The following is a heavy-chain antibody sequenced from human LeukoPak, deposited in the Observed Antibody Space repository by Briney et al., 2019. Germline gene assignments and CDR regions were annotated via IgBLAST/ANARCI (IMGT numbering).Heavy chain of an antibody. CDR1: GFTFSSYW. Sequence: GGSLRLSCVVSGFTFSSYWMSWVRQAPGKWLEWDANIKQDGSEKYYVESVKGRFTMSRDNAKNSLYLQMNSLRAEDTAVYFCATGRAAHLFDYWGQGTLVTVSS. CDR3: ATGRAAHLFDY. V-gene: IGHV3-7*01. J-gene: IGHJ4*02. CDR2: IKQDGSEK. D-gene: IGHD6-6*01.